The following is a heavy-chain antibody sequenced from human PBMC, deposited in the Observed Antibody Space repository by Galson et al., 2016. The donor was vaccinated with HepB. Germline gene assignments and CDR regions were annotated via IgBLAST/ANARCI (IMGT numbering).Heavy chain of an antibody. Sequence: SLRLSCAASGFTFSSYWMHWVRQAPGKGLVWVSRSNGAETTTTYADSVKGRFTISRDCAKNSLYLQMNSLRAEDTAVYYCVRGDDYSALGNWGQGTLVIVSS. V-gene: IGHV3-74*01. J-gene: IGHJ4*02. CDR1: GFTFSSYW. CDR3: VRGDDYSALGN. D-gene: IGHD5-12*01. CDR2: SNGAETTT.